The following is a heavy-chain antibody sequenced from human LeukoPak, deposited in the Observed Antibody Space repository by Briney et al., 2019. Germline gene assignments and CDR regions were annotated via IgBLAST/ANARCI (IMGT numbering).Heavy chain of an antibody. J-gene: IGHJ5*02. CDR3: ARAGPWQIDP. V-gene: IGHV4-59*01. D-gene: IGHD3-10*01. CDR1: GDSISRYY. CDR2: IFYSGST. Sequence: PSETLSLTCTVSGDSISRYYWSWIRQPPGKGLEWIGHIFYSGSTNYKPSLKSRVTISVDRSKNQFFLKLTSVTAADTAVYYCARAGPWQIDPWGQGTLVSVSS.